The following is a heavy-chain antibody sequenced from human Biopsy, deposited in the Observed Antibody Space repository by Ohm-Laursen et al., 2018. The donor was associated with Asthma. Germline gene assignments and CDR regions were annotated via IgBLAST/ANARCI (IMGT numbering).Heavy chain of an antibody. CDR1: GFTFSSYG. CDR3: AKDWSWNYVYAFDI. D-gene: IGHD1-7*01. CDR2: ITGSGGST. J-gene: IGHJ3*02. Sequence: SLRLSCAASGFTFSSYGMHWVRQAPGKGLEWVSLITGSGGSTYYADSVKGRFTISRDNSKNTLYLQMNSLRAEDTAVYYCAKDWSWNYVYAFDIWGQGTMVTVSS. V-gene: IGHV3-23*01.